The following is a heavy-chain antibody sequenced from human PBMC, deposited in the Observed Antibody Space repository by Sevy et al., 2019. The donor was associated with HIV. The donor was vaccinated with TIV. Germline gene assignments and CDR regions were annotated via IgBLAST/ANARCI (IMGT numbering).Heavy chain of an antibody. V-gene: IGHV3-11*01. Sequence: GGSLRLSCAASGFTFSDYYMSWIRQAPGKGLEWGSYISSSGSTIYYADSVKGRFTISRDNAKNSLYLQMNSLRAEDTAVDYCARAGYYYGSGSYQEYYGMDVWGRGTTVTVSS. D-gene: IGHD3-10*01. CDR1: GFTFSDYY. J-gene: IGHJ6*02. CDR2: ISSSGSTI. CDR3: ARAGYYYGSGSYQEYYGMDV.